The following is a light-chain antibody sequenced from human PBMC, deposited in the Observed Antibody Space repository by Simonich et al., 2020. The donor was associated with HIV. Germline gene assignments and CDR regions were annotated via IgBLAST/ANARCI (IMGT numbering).Light chain of an antibody. Sequence: DIVMTQSPDSLAVSLGERATINCKSSQTFLYSSNNKNYLAWYQQKPGQPPKLLIYWASTRQSGVPDRFSGSGSGTDFTLTISSLQAEDVAVYYCQQYYSTPWTFGQGTEVEIK. CDR1: QTFLYSSNNKNY. CDR3: QQYYSTPWT. J-gene: IGKJ1*01. V-gene: IGKV4-1*01. CDR2: WAS.